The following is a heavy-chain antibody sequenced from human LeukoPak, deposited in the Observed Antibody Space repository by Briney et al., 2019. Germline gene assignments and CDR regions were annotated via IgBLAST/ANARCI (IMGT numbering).Heavy chain of an antibody. J-gene: IGHJ3*02. CDR2: INHSGST. Sequence: SETLSLTCTVSADSVFSGDYYWSWIRQPPGKGLEWIGEINHSGSTNNNPSLKSRVTISVDMSKNQFSLKLSSVSAADTAVYYCARDLLHRGYASDIWGQGTMVTVSS. V-gene: IGHV4-61*08. CDR1: ADSVFSGDYY. CDR3: ARDLLHRGYASDI. D-gene: IGHD5-12*01.